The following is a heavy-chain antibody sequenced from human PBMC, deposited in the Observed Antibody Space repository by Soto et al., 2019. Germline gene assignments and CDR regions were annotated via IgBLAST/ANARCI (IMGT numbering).Heavy chain of an antibody. CDR2: IYNGGTT. Sequence: QVQLQESGPGLVKPSQTLSITCTVSGGSISNVDYYWSWIRQSPYKGLEWIGHIYNGGTTWYNPSLTSRITISLHTSKTQFSLKLTSVTAADTAVYFCARVPSGYKVDYWSQSSHVTVS. CDR3: ARVPSGYKVDY. CDR1: GGSISNVDYY. V-gene: IGHV4-30-4*01. D-gene: IGHD1-1*01. J-gene: IGHJ4*02.